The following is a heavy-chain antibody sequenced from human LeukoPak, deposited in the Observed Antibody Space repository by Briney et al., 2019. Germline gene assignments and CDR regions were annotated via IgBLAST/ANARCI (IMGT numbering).Heavy chain of an antibody. J-gene: IGHJ4*02. CDR1: GFTFSPYP. V-gene: IGHV3-30*03. D-gene: IGHD6-6*01. Sequence: GGSLRLSCATSGFTFSPYPMHWVRQAPGKGPEWVAVIAYDGGNIFYAPSVRGRFTISRDNSRGTLSLQMNSLKVEDTALYYCVRDPSARFYFDYWGQGTLVTVSS. CDR2: IAYDGGNI. CDR3: VRDPSARFYFDY.